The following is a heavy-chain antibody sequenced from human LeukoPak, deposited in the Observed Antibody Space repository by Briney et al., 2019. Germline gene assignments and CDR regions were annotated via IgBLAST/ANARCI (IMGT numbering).Heavy chain of an antibody. CDR2: IIPILGIA. D-gene: IGHD6-19*01. V-gene: IGHV1-69*04. J-gene: IGHJ4*02. CDR1: GGTFSSYA. Sequence: SVKVSCKASGGTFSSYAISWVRQAPGQGLEWMGRIIPILGIANYAQKFQGRVTITADKSTSTAYMELSSLRSEDTAVYYCARAARYSSGWYEYWGQGTLVTVSS. CDR3: ARAARYSSGWYEY.